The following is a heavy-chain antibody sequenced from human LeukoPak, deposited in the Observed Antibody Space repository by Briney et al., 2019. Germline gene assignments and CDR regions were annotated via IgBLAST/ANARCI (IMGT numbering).Heavy chain of an antibody. J-gene: IGHJ4*02. D-gene: IGHD1-26*01. CDR1: GGSISSSSYY. CDR2: IYYSGST. CDR3: ARRGAGKEKANFDY. V-gene: IGHV4-39*01. Sequence: SETLSLTCTVSGGSISSSSYYWGWIRQPPGKGLEWIGSIYYSGSTYYNPSLKSRVTISVDTSKNQFSLKLSSVTAADTAVYYCARRGAGKEKANFDYWGQGTLVTVSS.